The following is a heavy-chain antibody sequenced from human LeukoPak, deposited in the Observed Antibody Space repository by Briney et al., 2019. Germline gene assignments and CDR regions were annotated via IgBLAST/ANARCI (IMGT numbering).Heavy chain of an antibody. CDR1: GFTFSDYY. J-gene: IGHJ6*03. D-gene: IGHD3-9*01. Sequence: GGSLRLSCAASGFTFSDYYMSWIRQASGKGLEWVSYISSSGSTIYYADSVKGRFTISRDSAKNSLSLQMNSLKAEDTAVYYCARDHDWDYMDVWGKGTTVTVSS. V-gene: IGHV3-11*04. CDR3: ARDHDWDYMDV. CDR2: ISSSGSTI.